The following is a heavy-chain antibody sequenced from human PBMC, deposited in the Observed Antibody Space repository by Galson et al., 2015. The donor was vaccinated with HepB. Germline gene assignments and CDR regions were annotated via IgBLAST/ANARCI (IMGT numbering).Heavy chain of an antibody. CDR1: GFTFRNYA. V-gene: IGHV3-21*01. CDR2: VSSLGSYT. Sequence: SLRLSCAGSGFTFRNYAMHWVRQAPGQGLEWVAFVSSLGSYTYYADSVKGRFTLYSDNAKNSLYLQMDTLTAEDTAVYYCARAWDYQGLDWFDPWGKGTLVSVSS. CDR3: ARAWDYQGLDWFDP. J-gene: IGHJ5*02. D-gene: IGHD4/OR15-4a*01.